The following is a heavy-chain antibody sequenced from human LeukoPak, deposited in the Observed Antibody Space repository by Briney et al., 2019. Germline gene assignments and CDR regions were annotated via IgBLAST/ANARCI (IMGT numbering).Heavy chain of an antibody. V-gene: IGHV3-74*01. CDR1: GFTFSSYW. CDR3: ARGEVATDWFDP. CDR2: INSDGSST. J-gene: IGHJ5*02. Sequence: GGSLRLSCAASGFTFSSYWMHWVRQAPGKGLVWVSRINSDGSSTSYADSVKGRFTISRDNAKNTLYLQMNSLRAEDTAVYYCARGEVATDWFDPWGQGTLVTVSS. D-gene: IGHD5-12*01.